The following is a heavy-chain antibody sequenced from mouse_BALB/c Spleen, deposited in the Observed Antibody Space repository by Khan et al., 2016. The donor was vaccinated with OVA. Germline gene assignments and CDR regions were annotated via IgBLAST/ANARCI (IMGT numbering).Heavy chain of an antibody. J-gene: IGHJ2*01. CDR1: GYSITSGYG. Sequence: EVQLQESGPGLVKPSQSLSLTCTVTGYSITSGYGWNWIRQFPGNKLEWMGYISYSGSTNYNPSLKRRLSITRDTFKNQFFLQLNSVTTEDTATYYCARTARIKYWGQGTTLTVSS. D-gene: IGHD1-2*01. CDR2: ISYSGST. V-gene: IGHV3-2*02. CDR3: ARTARIKY.